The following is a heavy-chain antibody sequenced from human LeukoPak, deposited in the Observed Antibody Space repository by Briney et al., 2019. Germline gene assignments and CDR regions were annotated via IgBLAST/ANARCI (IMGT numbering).Heavy chain of an antibody. J-gene: IGHJ4*02. CDR1: GFTFRNYW. Sequence: GGSLRLSCAASGFTFRNYWMSWVRQVPGKGLEWVVNINEGGNEKNYVDSVKGRFTASRDNTMNSLYLQMSSLRAEDTAVYYCATDRGWRTSGYYLYYFEYWGQGTLVTFSS. D-gene: IGHD3-3*01. CDR2: INEGGNEK. CDR3: ATDRGWRTSGYYLYYFEY. V-gene: IGHV3-7*01.